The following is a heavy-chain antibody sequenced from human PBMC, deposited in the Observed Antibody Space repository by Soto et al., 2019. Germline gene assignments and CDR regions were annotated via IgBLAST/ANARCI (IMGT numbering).Heavy chain of an antibody. D-gene: IGHD3-22*01. J-gene: IGHJ4*02. CDR3: AKVAQQYYYDSSGYYVSKPYDY. V-gene: IGHV3-23*01. Sequence: GGSLRLSCAASGFTVSSYAMSWVRQAPGKGLEWVSAISGSGGSTYYADSVKGRFTISRDNSKNTLYLQMNSLRAEDTAVYYCAKVAQQYYYDSSGYYVSKPYDYWGQGTLVTVSS. CDR1: GFTVSSYA. CDR2: ISGSGGST.